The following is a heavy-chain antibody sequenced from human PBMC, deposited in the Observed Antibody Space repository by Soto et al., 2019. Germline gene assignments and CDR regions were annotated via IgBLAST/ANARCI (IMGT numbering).Heavy chain of an antibody. D-gene: IGHD1-26*01. V-gene: IGHV4-34*12. CDR3: ARDRSGSNPGPSDY. Sequence: PSETLSLTCAVYGGSFSGYYWSWIRQSPGKGLEWIGEIIHSGSTNYNPSLKNRVTISVDTAKNQFSLKLSSVTAADTAVYYCARDRSGSNPGPSDYWGQGTLVTVSS. J-gene: IGHJ4*02. CDR1: GGSFSGYY. CDR2: IIHSGST.